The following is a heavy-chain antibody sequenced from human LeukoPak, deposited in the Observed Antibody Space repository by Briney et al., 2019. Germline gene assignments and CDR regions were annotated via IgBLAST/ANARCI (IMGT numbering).Heavy chain of an antibody. CDR2: IRSKASSYAT. J-gene: IGHJ4*02. CDR1: GFTFSGST. Sequence: GGSLRLSCAASGFTFSGSTMHWVRQAPGKGLEWIGHIRSKASSYATVYGASVKGRFTISRDDSKNTAYLHMNSLKTEDTAVYYCIEDGHSNTGMDYWGQGTLVTVSS. V-gene: IGHV3-73*01. D-gene: IGHD2/OR15-2a*01. CDR3: IEDGHSNTGMDY.